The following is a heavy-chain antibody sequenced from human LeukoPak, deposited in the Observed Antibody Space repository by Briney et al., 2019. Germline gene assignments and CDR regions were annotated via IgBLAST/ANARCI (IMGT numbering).Heavy chain of an antibody. CDR1: GFTFRDSA. CDR3: ARDIELST. D-gene: IGHD3-16*02. V-gene: IGHV3-23*01. CDR2: ISSSGDNT. J-gene: IGHJ3*01. Sequence: PGGSLILSCAASGFTFRDSAMSWVRQAPGKGLEWVSLISSSGDNTYYTDSVKGRFTISRDNSKDTLYLQMNSLRAEDTAIYYCARDIELSTWGLGTMVTVSS.